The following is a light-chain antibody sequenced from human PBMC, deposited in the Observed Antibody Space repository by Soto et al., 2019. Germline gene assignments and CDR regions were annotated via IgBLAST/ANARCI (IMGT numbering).Light chain of an antibody. V-gene: IGLV1-44*01. J-gene: IGLJ2*01. CDR3: AAWDDRLNGVV. CDR1: SSNIGSNT. Sequence: QSVLTQPPSASGTPGQRVTIYCSGSSSNIGSNTVNWYQQLPGTAPKLLIYSNNQRPSGVPDRFSGSKSGTSASLAISGLQSEDEADYYWAAWDDRLNGVVFGGGSKLTVL. CDR2: SNN.